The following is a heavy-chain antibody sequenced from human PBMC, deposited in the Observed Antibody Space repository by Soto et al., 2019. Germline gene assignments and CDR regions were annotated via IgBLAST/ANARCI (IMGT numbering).Heavy chain of an antibody. CDR1: GGYVRSGCYY. J-gene: IGHJ4*02. V-gene: IGHV4-61*01. Sequence: SETLSLTCTVSGGYVRSGCYYWSWIRQPPGKGLEWIGYIYYSGSTNYNPSLKSRVTISVDTSKNQFSLKLTSVTAADTAVYYCARDKITGLFDYWGQGTLVTVSS. CDR3: ARDKITGLFDY. CDR2: IYYSGST. D-gene: IGHD2-8*02.